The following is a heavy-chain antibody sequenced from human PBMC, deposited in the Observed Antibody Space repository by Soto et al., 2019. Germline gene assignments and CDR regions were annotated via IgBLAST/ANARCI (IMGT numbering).Heavy chain of an antibody. J-gene: IGHJ5*02. D-gene: IGHD1-26*01. CDR3: ARDLLSGRSPSWFDP. V-gene: IGHV4-4*02. Sequence: PSETLSLTCAVSGGSIRTNNWWSWIRQPPGKGLEWIGEINHSGSINYNPSLKSRVTISVDRPKNQFSLKLNSVTAADTAVYYCARDLLSGRSPSWFDPSGQGTLVPVSS. CDR1: GGSIRTNNW. CDR2: INHSGSI.